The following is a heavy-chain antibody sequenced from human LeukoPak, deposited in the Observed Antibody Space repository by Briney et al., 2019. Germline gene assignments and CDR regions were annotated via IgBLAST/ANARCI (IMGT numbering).Heavy chain of an antibody. Sequence: PGGSLRLSCAASGFTFSSYSMNWVRQAPGKGLEWVSSISSSSSYIYYADSVKGRFTISRDNAKNSLYLQMNSLRAEDTAVYYCASGTSLYHVSYYFDYWGQGTLVTVSS. CDR3: ASGTSLYHVSYYFDY. CDR1: GFTFSSYS. V-gene: IGHV3-21*01. D-gene: IGHD2/OR15-2a*01. CDR2: ISSSSSYI. J-gene: IGHJ4*02.